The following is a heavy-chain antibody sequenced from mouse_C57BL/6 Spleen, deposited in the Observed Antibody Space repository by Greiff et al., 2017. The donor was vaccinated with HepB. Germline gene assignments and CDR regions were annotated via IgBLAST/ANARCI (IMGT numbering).Heavy chain of an antibody. CDR3: ARKEAWFAY. J-gene: IGHJ3*01. CDR2: IDPSDSYT. CDR1: GYTFTSYW. V-gene: IGHV1-59*01. Sequence: VQLQQPGAELVRPGTSVKLSCKASGYTFTSYWMHWVKQRPGQGLEWIGVIDPSDSYTNYNQKFKGKATLTVDTSSSTAYMQLSSLTSEDSAVYYCARKEAWFAYWGQGTLVTVSA.